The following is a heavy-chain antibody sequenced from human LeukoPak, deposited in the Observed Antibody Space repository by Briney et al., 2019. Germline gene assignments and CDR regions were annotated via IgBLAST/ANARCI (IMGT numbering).Heavy chain of an antibody. J-gene: IGHJ6*03. Sequence: SSETLSLTCTVSDGSVSSSYYSWGWLRQSPGRGLEWIGSMDYSGRSQYTPSLKSRVTISADTSTTHFSLKLTSVTAADTAVYYCGRAIGSSGGYYYYMDVWGKGTAVTVSS. CDR1: DGSVSSSYYS. CDR3: GRAIGSSGGYYYYMDV. D-gene: IGHD1-14*01. CDR2: MDYSGRS. V-gene: IGHV4-39*07.